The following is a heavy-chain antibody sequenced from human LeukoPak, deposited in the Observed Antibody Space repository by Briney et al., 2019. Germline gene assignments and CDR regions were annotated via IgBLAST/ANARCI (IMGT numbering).Heavy chain of an antibody. CDR2: IYYSGST. J-gene: IGHJ4*02. Sequence: PSETLSLTCTVSGGSISSYYWSWIRQPPGKGLEWIGYIYYSGSTNYNPSLKSRVPISVDTSKNQFSLKLSSVTAADTAVYYCARGGTVTFDYWGQGTLVSVSS. CDR3: ARGGTVTFDY. D-gene: IGHD4-17*01. CDR1: GGSISSYY. V-gene: IGHV4-59*01.